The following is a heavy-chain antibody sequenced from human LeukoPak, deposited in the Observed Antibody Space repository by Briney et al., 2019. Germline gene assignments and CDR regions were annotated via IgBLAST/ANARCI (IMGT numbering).Heavy chain of an antibody. CDR3: ARDLKELGYCSSTSCLSNWFDP. D-gene: IGHD2-2*01. V-gene: IGHV4-4*07. CDR1: GGSISSYY. J-gene: IGHJ5*02. CDR2: IYTSGST. Sequence: SETLSLTCTVSGGSISSYYWSWIRQPAGKGLEWIGRIYTSGSTNYNPSLKSRVTMSVDTSKNQFSLKLSSVTAADTAVYYCARDLKELGYCSSTSCLSNWFDPWGQGTLVTVFS.